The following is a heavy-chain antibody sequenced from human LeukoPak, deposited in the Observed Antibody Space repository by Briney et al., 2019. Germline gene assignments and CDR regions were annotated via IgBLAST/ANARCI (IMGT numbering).Heavy chain of an antibody. J-gene: IGHJ4*02. D-gene: IGHD2-15*01. CDR3: VRGLVGYCSGGAWDGTCFDY. CDR1: GFTFSSYW. V-gene: IGHV3-7*01. CDR2: IKQDGNQK. Sequence: PGGSLRLSCAASGFTFSSYWMSWVRQAPGKGLEWVAIIKQDGNQKNYVDSVKGRFTIYRDNAKNSLYLQMNSMRAEDTAVYYCVRGLVGYCSGGAWDGTCFDYWGQGTLVSVSS.